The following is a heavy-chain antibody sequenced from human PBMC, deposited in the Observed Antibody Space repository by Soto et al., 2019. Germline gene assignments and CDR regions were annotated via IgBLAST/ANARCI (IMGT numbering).Heavy chain of an antibody. D-gene: IGHD6-19*01. J-gene: IGHJ4*02. CDR1: GGSISSSSYY. V-gene: IGHV4-39*01. CDR3: ARQLEWLAYYFDY. CDR2: IYYSGST. Sequence: QLQLQESGPGLVKPSETLSLTCTVSGGSISSSSYYWGWIRQPPGKGLEWIGSIYYSGSTYYNPSLKSRVTISVDTSKNQFSLKLSSVTAADTAVYYCARQLEWLAYYFDYWGQGTLVTVSS.